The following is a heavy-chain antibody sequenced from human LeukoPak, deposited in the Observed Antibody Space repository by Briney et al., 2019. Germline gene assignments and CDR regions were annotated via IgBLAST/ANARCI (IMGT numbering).Heavy chain of an antibody. Sequence: GGSLRLSCAASGFTFSSYSMNWVRQAPGKGLEWVSSISSSSSYIYYADSVKGRFTISRDNAKNSLYLQMNSLRAEDTAVYYCARAALPADYYGSSGYYSLDYWGQGTLATVSS. CDR1: GFTFSSYS. J-gene: IGHJ4*02. V-gene: IGHV3-21*01. D-gene: IGHD3-22*01. CDR2: ISSSSSYI. CDR3: ARAALPADYYGSSGYYSLDY.